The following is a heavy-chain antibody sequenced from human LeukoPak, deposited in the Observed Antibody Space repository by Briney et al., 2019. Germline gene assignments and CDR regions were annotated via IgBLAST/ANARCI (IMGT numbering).Heavy chain of an antibody. Sequence: GESLKISCKGSGYSFTSYWIGWVRQMPGKGLEWMGIIYPGDSDTRYSPSFQGQVTISADKSISTAYLQWSSLKASDTAMYYCARQEGYSWNWVYFDYWGQGTLVTVSS. V-gene: IGHV5-51*01. J-gene: IGHJ4*02. CDR1: GYSFTSYW. D-gene: IGHD1-7*01. CDR3: ARQEGYSWNWVYFDY. CDR2: IYPGDSDT.